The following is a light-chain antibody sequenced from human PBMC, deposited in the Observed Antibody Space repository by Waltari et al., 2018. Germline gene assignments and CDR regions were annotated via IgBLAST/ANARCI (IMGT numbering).Light chain of an antibody. Sequence: QLVLTQSHSASASLGASVKLTCTLSSGPSSYAIAWHQQQPEKGPRYLMKLNSDGSHSKGDGIPDRFSGSSSGAERYLTISSLQSEDEADYYCQTWGTGIQVFGGGTKLTVL. V-gene: IGLV4-69*01. CDR2: LNSDGSH. J-gene: IGLJ3*02. CDR3: QTWGTGIQV. CDR1: SGPSSYA.